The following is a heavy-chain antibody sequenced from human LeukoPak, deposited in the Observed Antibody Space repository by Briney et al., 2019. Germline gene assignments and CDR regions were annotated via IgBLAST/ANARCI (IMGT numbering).Heavy chain of an antibody. V-gene: IGHV4-38-2*02. CDR3: ARDRSYFTFDY. J-gene: IGHJ4*02. Sequence: SETLSLTCTVSDFSINSGYHWGWVRQPPGKGLEWIGSMHHSGSTYYNPSLKSRVTMSTDTSKSQFSLNLSSVTAADTAVYYCARDRSYFTFDYWGQGTLITVSS. D-gene: IGHD2/OR15-2a*01. CDR1: DFSINSGYH. CDR2: MHHSGST.